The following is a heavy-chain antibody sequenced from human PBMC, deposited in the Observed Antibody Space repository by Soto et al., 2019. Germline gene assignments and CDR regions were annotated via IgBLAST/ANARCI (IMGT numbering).Heavy chain of an antibody. J-gene: IGHJ6*03. D-gene: IGHD1-1*01. CDR2: IKQDGSEK. CDR3: ARVGRDKDPQLERAEYYYYYYMDV. V-gene: IGHV3-7*01. CDR1: GFTFSSYW. Sequence: PGESLKISCAASGFTFSSYWMSWVRQAPGKGLEWVANIKQDGSEKYYVDSVKGRLTISRDNAKNSLYLQMNSLRAEDTAVYYCARVGRDKDPQLERAEYYYYYYMDVWGKGTTVTVSS.